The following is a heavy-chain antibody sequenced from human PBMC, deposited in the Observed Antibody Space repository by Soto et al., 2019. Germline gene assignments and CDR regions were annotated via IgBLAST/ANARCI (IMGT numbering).Heavy chain of an antibody. J-gene: IGHJ5*02. D-gene: IGHD6-19*01. V-gene: IGHV4-34*01. Sequence: PSETLSLTCAVYGGSFSGYYWSWIRQPPGKGLEWIGEINHSGSTNYNPSLKSRVTISVDTSKNQFSLKLSSVTAADTAVYYCAKAVAHPRHNWFDPWGQGTLVTVSS. CDR2: INHSGST. CDR1: GGSFSGYY. CDR3: AKAVAHPRHNWFDP.